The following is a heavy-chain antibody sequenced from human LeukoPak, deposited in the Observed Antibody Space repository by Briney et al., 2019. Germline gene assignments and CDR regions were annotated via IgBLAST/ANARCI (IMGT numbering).Heavy chain of an antibody. J-gene: IGHJ4*02. CDR3: TTGYCSSASCYIKFDY. D-gene: IGHD2-2*02. Sequence: GGSLRLSCAASGFTFSNAWMTWVRQAPGKGLEWVGRIKSKTVGGTTDYAAPVKGRFSISRDDSKNTLYLQMSSLKTEDTAVYYCTTGYCSSASCYIKFDYWGQGALVTVSS. CDR2: IKSKTVGGTT. CDR1: GFTFSNAW. V-gene: IGHV3-15*01.